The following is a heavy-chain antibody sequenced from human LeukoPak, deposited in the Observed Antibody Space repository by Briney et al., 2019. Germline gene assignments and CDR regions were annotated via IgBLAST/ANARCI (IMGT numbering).Heavy chain of an antibody. D-gene: IGHD5-12*01. J-gene: IGHJ4*02. CDR1: VYTFTDYY. Sequence: ASVKVSCKTSVYTFTDYYIYWVRQDPGQGLEWMGWINPNSGGRNYAQKFQGRVTLTRDTYISTAYMELTRLRSDDTAVYYCARPYGGYTRGAPFDYWGQGTLVTVSS. V-gene: IGHV1-2*02. CDR2: INPNSGGR. CDR3: ARPYGGYTRGAPFDY.